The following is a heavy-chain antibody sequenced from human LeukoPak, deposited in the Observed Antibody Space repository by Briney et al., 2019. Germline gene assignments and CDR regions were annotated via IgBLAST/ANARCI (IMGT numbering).Heavy chain of an antibody. CDR1: GGSISSYY. Sequence: SETLSLTCTVSGGSISSYYWSWSRQPPGKGPEGSGDIYYSRSTNYNPSLKSRVTISVATSKNQFSLKLSSVTAADTAVYYCARVFAPDAFDIWGQGTTVTVSS. CDR3: ARVFAPDAFDI. V-gene: IGHV4-59*01. J-gene: IGHJ3*02. CDR2: IYYSRST.